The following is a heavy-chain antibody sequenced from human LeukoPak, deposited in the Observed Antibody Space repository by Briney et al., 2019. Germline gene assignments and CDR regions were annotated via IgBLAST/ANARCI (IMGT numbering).Heavy chain of an antibody. V-gene: IGHV4-31*03. J-gene: IGHJ4*02. D-gene: IGHD3-9*01. Sequence: SQTLSLTCTVSGGSISSGGYNWSWIRQHPGKGLEWIGYIYYSGSTYYNPSLKSRVTISVDASKNQFSLKLSSVTAADTAVYYCARQGDYDILTGQDHYYFDYWGQGTLVTVSS. CDR3: ARQGDYDILTGQDHYYFDY. CDR1: GGSISSGGYN. CDR2: IYYSGST.